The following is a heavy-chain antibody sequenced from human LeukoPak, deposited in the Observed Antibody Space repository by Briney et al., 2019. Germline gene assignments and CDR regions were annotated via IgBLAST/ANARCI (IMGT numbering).Heavy chain of an antibody. CDR2: INHSGST. Sequence: SETLSLTCAVYGGSFSVYYWSWIRQPPGKGLEWIGEINHSGSTNYNPSLKSRVTISVDTSNNHFSLKLSSVTAADTAVYYCARQEVYCSSTSCYARGYSYGTFFDYWGQGTLVTVSS. V-gene: IGHV4-34*01. CDR1: GGSFSVYY. CDR3: ARQEVYCSSTSCYARGYSYGTFFDY. J-gene: IGHJ4*02. D-gene: IGHD2-2*01.